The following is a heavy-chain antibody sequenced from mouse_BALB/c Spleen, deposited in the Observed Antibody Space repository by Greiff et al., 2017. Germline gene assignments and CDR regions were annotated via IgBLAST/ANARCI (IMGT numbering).Heavy chain of an antibody. D-gene: IGHD1-1*01. CDR1: GYTFTSYT. CDR3: ARGVLRHYYAMDY. V-gene: IGHV1-4*02. Sequence: QVQLKESAAELARPGASVKMSCKASGYTFTSYTMHWVKQRPGQGLEWIGYINPSSGYTEYNQKFKDKTTLTADKSSSTAYMQLSSLTSEDSAVYYCARGVLRHYYAMDYWGQGTSVTVSS. J-gene: IGHJ4*01. CDR2: INPSSGYT.